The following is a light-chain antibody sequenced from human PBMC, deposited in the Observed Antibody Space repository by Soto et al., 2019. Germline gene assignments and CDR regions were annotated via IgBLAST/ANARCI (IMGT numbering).Light chain of an antibody. V-gene: IGLV2-14*01. J-gene: IGLJ1*01. CDR2: EVN. CDR1: SSDVGGYTY. Sequence: QSALTQPASVSGSPRQSITISCTGASSDVGGYTYVSWYQQHPGKAPKLMIYEVNNRPSGVSHRFSGSKSGNTASLTLSGLQAEDEADYYCSSYTSSSTLYVFGTGTKVTVL. CDR3: SSYTSSSTLYV.